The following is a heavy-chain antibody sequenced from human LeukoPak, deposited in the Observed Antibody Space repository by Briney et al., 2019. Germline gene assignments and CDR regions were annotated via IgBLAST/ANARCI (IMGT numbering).Heavy chain of an antibody. Sequence: LGGSLRLSCAASGFSFSGYWMSWVRQTPGKGLEWVANIKQDGSVKNSVDSMKGRFTISRDNTKNSLYLEMNSLKAEDTAVYYCAYNRNFALDNWGQGTLVTVSS. CDR2: IKQDGSVK. J-gene: IGHJ4*02. CDR1: GFSFSGYW. D-gene: IGHD1-14*01. V-gene: IGHV3-7*03. CDR3: AYNRNFALDN.